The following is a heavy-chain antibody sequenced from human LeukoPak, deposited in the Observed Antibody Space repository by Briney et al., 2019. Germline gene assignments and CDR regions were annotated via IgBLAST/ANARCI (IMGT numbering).Heavy chain of an antibody. Sequence: SETLSLTCTVSGGSISSSSHYWGWIRQPPGKGLEWIGSIYYSGSTYYNPSLKSRVTMSVDTSKNQFSLKLSSVTAADTAVYYCARGYPITIFGVVITHPFDYWGQGTLVTVSS. D-gene: IGHD3-3*01. CDR3: ARGYPITIFGVVITHPFDY. CDR2: IYYSGST. V-gene: IGHV4-39*01. J-gene: IGHJ4*02. CDR1: GGSISSSSHY.